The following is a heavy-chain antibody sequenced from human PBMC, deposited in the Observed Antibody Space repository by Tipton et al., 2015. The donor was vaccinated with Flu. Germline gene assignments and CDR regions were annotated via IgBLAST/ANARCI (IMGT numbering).Heavy chain of an antibody. CDR1: GDSISGSYY. Sequence: TLSLTCTVSGDSISGSYYWGWIRQPPGKGLEWIGCISHSGRTYYNPSLKSRVTISVDTAKNQFSQRLSSVTAADTAVYYCARSTYYYGSGSSDYWGQGTLVTVSS. V-gene: IGHV4-38-2*02. J-gene: IGHJ4*02. CDR3: ARSTYYYGSGSSDY. D-gene: IGHD3-10*01. CDR2: ISHSGRT.